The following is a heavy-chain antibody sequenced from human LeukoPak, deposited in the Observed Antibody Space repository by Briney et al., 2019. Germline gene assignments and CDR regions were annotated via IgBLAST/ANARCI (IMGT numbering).Heavy chain of an antibody. CDR2: MNPNSGDT. J-gene: IGHJ4*02. Sequence: ASVKVSCKASGYTFTTYNMHWVRQAPGQGLEWMGWMNPNSGDTHYAQKLQGRVTMTRDTSVSAAYMELSRLSYDDTAVYYCARACVSVGLDYWGQGTVVTVSS. CDR1: GYTFTTYN. D-gene: IGHD1-26*01. CDR3: ARACVSVGLDY. V-gene: IGHV1-2*02.